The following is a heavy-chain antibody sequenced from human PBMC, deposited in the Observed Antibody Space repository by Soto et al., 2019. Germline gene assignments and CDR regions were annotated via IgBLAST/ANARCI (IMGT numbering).Heavy chain of an antibody. V-gene: IGHV3-21*01. Sequence: GGSLRLSCAASGFTFSSYSMNWVRQAPGKGLEWVLSISSSSSYIYYADSVKGRYTISRDNAKNSLYLQMNSLRAEDTAVYYCARGTGDYDFWSGYHATDHFDYWGQGTLVTVSS. J-gene: IGHJ4*02. CDR3: ARGTGDYDFWSGYHATDHFDY. D-gene: IGHD3-3*01. CDR2: ISSSSSYI. CDR1: GFTFSSYS.